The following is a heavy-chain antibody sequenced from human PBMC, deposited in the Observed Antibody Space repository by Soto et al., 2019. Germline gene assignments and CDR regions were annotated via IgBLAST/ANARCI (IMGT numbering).Heavy chain of an antibody. Sequence: EVQLVESGGGLVKPGGSLRLSCAASGFTFSSYSMNWVRQAPGKGLEWVSSISSSSSYIYYADSVKGRFTISTDNATNSLYLQMTSLRAEGTAVYFCARLTSYDSSGDYCYWGQGTLVSVSS. CDR2: ISSSSSYI. J-gene: IGHJ4*02. V-gene: IGHV3-21*01. CDR1: GFTFSSYS. D-gene: IGHD3-22*01. CDR3: ARLTSYDSSGDYCY.